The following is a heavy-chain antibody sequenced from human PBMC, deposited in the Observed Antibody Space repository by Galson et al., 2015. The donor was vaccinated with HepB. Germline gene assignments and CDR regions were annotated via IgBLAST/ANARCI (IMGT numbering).Heavy chain of an antibody. CDR1: GFTFSVYA. J-gene: IGHJ4*02. CDR3: ANRATDTGGDY. D-gene: IGHD5-12*01. Sequence: SLRLSCASSGFTFSVYAMSWVRQAPGKGLEWMAVISYDGSNKYYADSVKGRFTISRDNSKNTLYLQMNSLRAEDTAVYYCANRATDTGGDYWGQGTLVTVSS. CDR2: ISYDGSNK. V-gene: IGHV3-30*18.